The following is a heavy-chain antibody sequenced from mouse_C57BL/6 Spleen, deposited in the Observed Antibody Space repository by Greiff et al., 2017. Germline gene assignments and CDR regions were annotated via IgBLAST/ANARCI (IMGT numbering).Heavy chain of an antibody. Sequence: VHVKQSGPELVKPGASVKISCKASGYSFTDYNMNWVKQSNGKSLEWIGVINPNYGTTSYNQKFKGKATLTVDQSSSTAYMQLNSLTSEDSAVYYCADSSGYGGYYAMDYWGQGTSVTVSS. J-gene: IGHJ4*01. CDR2: INPNYGTT. V-gene: IGHV1-39*01. D-gene: IGHD3-2*02. CDR3: ADSSGYGGYYAMDY. CDR1: GYSFTDYN.